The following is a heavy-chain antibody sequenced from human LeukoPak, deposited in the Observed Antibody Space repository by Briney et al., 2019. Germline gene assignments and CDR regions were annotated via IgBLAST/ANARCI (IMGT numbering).Heavy chain of an antibody. J-gene: IGHJ3*02. CDR2: IYYSGST. CDR3: AGRLWRRDGYNLSAFDI. CDR1: GVSISSYY. D-gene: IGHD5-24*01. Sequence: KPSETLSLTGTVSGVSISSYYWNWLRHPPGKGLEGFGYIYYSGSTNYNPSLKSRVTISGDTYQNQISLQLSSVTAADTAVYYCAGRLWRRDGYNLSAFDIWGQGTMVTVSS. V-gene: IGHV4-59*01.